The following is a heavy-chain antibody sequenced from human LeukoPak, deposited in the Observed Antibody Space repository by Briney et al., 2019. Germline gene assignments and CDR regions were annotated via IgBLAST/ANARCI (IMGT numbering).Heavy chain of an antibody. CDR3: AVSRGYCSGGSCYGYYGMDV. Sequence: PSGTLSLTCAVSGGSISSSNWWSWVRQPPGQGLEWIGEIYHSGSTNYNPSLKSRVTISVDKSKNQFSLKLSSVTAADTAVYYCAVSRGYCSGGSCYGYYGMDVWGQGTTVTVSS. CDR2: IYHSGST. J-gene: IGHJ6*02. CDR1: GGSISSSNW. V-gene: IGHV4-4*02. D-gene: IGHD2-15*01.